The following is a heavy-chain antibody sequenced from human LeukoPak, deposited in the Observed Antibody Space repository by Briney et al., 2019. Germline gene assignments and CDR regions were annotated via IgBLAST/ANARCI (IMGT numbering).Heavy chain of an antibody. CDR2: IYYSGST. V-gene: IGHV4-39*01. D-gene: IGHD3-10*01. Sequence: PSETLSLTCTVSGGSISSSSYYWGWIRQPPGKGLEWIGSIYYSGSTYYNPSLKSRVTISVDTSKNQFSLKLSSVTAADTAVYYCARQRGSGSRINWFDPWGQGTLVTVSS. CDR1: GGSISSSSYY. J-gene: IGHJ5*02. CDR3: ARQRGSGSRINWFDP.